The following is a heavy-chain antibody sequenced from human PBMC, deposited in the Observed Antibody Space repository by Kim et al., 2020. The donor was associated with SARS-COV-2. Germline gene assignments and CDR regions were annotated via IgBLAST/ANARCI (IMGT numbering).Heavy chain of an antibody. CDR1: GGTFSSYA. J-gene: IGHJ5*02. CDR2: IIPIFDTA. V-gene: IGHV1-69*13. D-gene: IGHD6-13*01. CDR3: ASSRYSSSLYGQFDP. Sequence: SVKVSCKASGGTFSSYAISWVRQAPRQGLEWMGGIIPIFDTANYAQKFQGRVTITADESTSTAYMELSSLRSEDTAVYYCASSRYSSSLYGQFDPWGQGTLVTVSS.